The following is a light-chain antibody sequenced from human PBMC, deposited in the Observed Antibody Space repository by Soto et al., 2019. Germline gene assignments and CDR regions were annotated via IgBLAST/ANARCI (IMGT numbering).Light chain of an antibody. CDR2: GAS. J-gene: IGKJ3*01. CDR3: QQYGTSPGFT. V-gene: IGKV3-20*01. CDR1: QTVSGSY. Sequence: EIVLTQSPGTLSLSPGERGTLSCRASQTVSGSYVAWYQQKPGQAPRLLSYGASRRATGIPDRFSGSGSGTDFTLTISRLEPEDFAVYYCQQYGTSPGFTCGPGTKVDIK.